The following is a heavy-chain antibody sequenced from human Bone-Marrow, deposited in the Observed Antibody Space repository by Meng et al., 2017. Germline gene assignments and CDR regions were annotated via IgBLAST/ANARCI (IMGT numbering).Heavy chain of an antibody. D-gene: IGHD6-25*01. CDR3: TIYTSGHN. CDR1: GVSFSGSD. CDR2: IETKPYSYAT. J-gene: IGHJ3*02. Sequence: GESLKISCSVSGVSFSGSDIHWVRQASGKGLEWVGRIETKPYSYATSDAASVRGRFTISRDDSKNTAYLEMNSLKTEGTALYYCTIYTSGHNWGQGTMVTVSS. V-gene: IGHV3-73*01.